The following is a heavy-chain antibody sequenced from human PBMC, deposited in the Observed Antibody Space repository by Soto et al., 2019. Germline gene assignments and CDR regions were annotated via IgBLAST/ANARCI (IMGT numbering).Heavy chain of an antibody. D-gene: IGHD1-26*01. CDR3: ARGKVGAIGMDV. Sequence: PSETLSLTCAVYGGSFSGYYWSWIRQPPGKGLEWIGEINHSGSTNYNPSLKSRVTISVDTSKNQFSLKLSSVTAADTAVHYCARGKVGAIGMDVWGQGTTVTVSS. J-gene: IGHJ6*02. CDR1: GGSFSGYY. CDR2: INHSGST. V-gene: IGHV4-34*01.